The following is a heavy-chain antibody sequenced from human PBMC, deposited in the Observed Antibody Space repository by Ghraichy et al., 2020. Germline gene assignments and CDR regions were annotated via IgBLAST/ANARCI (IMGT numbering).Heavy chain of an antibody. CDR2: INQDGSEK. V-gene: IGHV3-7*01. CDR3: ASHTNVAAA. D-gene: IGHD2-8*01. Sequence: GGSLRLSCAASGFTFSAYWMSWVRQAPGKGLEWVASINQDGSEKYYMGSVMGRFTISRDNAKNSLFLQMSSLTAEDTAVYYCASHTNVAAAWGQGTLVTVSS. J-gene: IGHJ5*02. CDR1: GFTFSAYW.